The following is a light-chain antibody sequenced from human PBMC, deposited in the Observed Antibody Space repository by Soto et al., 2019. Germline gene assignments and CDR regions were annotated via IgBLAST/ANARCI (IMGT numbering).Light chain of an antibody. V-gene: IGKV3-20*01. CDR3: KQSYRTPLFT. J-gene: IGKJ3*01. Sequence: EIVLTQSPGTLSLSPGERVTLSCRASQSVRSNFLAWYQQRPGQAPRLLIYGASSRATGIPARFSGSGSGTDFTLTISSLQSEDFATYYCKQSYRTPLFTFGPG. CDR1: QSVRSNF. CDR2: GAS.